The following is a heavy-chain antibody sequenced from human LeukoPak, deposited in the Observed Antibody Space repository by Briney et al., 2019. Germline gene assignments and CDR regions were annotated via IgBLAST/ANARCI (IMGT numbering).Heavy chain of an antibody. V-gene: IGHV3-23*01. D-gene: IGHD2-21*02. CDR1: GFTFSSYA. CDR2: ISGSGGST. J-gene: IGHJ4*02. Sequence: PGGSLRLSCAASGFTFSSYAMSWVRQAPGKGLAWVSAISGSGGSTYYPDSVKGRFTSSRDNTKNTLYLQMNSLRAEETAVYYCAKDVGPIVVVTASFDNWGQGTLVTVSS. CDR3: AKDVGPIVVVTASFDN.